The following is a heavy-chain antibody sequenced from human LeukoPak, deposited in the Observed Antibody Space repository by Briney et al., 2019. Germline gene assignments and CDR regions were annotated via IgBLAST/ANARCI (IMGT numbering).Heavy chain of an antibody. D-gene: IGHD3-9*01. V-gene: IGHV3-74*01. Sequence: GGSLRLSCAASGFTFSNYWVHWVRQAPGKGLVWVSRINRDGSTTNYADSVKGRFTVSRDNAKNTLNLQMNSLRAEDTAVYYCAKDQGLRYFDWLPRYYYGMDVWGQGTTVTVSS. CDR2: INRDGSTT. CDR3: AKDQGLRYFDWLPRYYYGMDV. CDR1: GFTFSNYW. J-gene: IGHJ6*02.